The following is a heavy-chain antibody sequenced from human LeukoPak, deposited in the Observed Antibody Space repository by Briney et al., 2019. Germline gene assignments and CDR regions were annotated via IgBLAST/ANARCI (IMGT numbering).Heavy chain of an antibody. D-gene: IGHD2-2*02. Sequence: ASVKVSCKASGYTFTSYYMHWVRQAPGQGLEWMGIINPSGGNTNYAQKLQGRVTITTDTSTSTAYMELRSLRSDDTAVYYCARKIPSYCSSTSCYTYFDYWGQGTLVTVSS. CDR3: ARKIPSYCSSTSCYTYFDY. J-gene: IGHJ4*02. CDR1: GYTFTSYY. CDR2: INPSGGNT. V-gene: IGHV1-46*01.